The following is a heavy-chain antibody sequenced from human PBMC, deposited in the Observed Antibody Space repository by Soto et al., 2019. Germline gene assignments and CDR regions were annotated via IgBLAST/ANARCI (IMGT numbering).Heavy chain of an antibody. CDR2: IIPNFGST. Sequence: QVQLVQSGAEVKKPGSSVKVSCKASGGSFGTYAVSWVRQAPGQGLEWMGAIIPNFGSTNYAQKFQGRLTITADESTSTAYMELSRLKSEDTAVYYWAREDSSPFYYGVDVWGQGTTVTVSS. CDR3: AREDSSPFYYGVDV. J-gene: IGHJ6*02. CDR1: GGSFGTYA. D-gene: IGHD2-2*01. V-gene: IGHV1-69*01.